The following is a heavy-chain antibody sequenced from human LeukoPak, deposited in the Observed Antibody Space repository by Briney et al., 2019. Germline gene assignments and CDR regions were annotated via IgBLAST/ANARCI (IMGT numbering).Heavy chain of an antibody. CDR1: GGTFSSYA. V-gene: IGHV1-69*13. D-gene: IGHD3-22*01. J-gene: IGHJ4*02. CDR2: IIPIFGTA. CDR3: AEGPYYYDSSGYYSQKYPTVSHFDY. Sequence: GASVKVSCKASGGTFSSYAISWVRQAPGQGLEWMGGIIPIFGTANYAQKFQGRVTITADESTSTAYMELSSLRSEDTAVYYCAEGPYYYDSSGYYSQKYPTVSHFDYWGQGNPGHRLL.